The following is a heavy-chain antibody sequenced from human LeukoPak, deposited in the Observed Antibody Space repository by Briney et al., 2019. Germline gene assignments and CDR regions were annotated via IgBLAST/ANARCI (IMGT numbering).Heavy chain of an antibody. CDR2: ISSYSTTI. J-gene: IGHJ6*03. D-gene: IGHD1-26*01. CDR3: ARIGGSYSGRYYYYMDV. Sequence: PGGSLRLSCAASGFTFTGFGMNWVRQAPGKGLQWISYISSYSTTIYYADSVKGRFTISRDNAKDSLYLQMNSLRAEDTAVYYCARIGGSYSGRYYYYMDVWGKGTTVTISS. CDR1: GFTFTGFG. V-gene: IGHV3-48*04.